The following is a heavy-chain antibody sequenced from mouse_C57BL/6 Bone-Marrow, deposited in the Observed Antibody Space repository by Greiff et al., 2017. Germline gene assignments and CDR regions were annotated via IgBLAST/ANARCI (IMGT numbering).Heavy chain of an antibody. D-gene: IGHD1-1*01. J-gene: IGHJ1*03. Sequence: VQLQQSGSELRSPGSSVKLSCKDFDSEVFPIAYMSWVRQKPGHGFEWIGGILPSIGRTIYGEKFEDKATLDADTLSNTAYLELNSLTSEDSAIYYCARASLITTVVYWYFDVWGTGTTVTVSS. CDR1: DSEVFPIAY. CDR2: ILPSIGRT. CDR3: ARASLITTVVYWYFDV. V-gene: IGHV15-2*01.